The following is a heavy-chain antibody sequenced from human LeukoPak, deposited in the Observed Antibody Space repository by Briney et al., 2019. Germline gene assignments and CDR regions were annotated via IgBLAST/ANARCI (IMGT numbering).Heavy chain of an antibody. CDR2: INHSGST. CDR1: GGSFSGYY. D-gene: IGHD3-10*01. J-gene: IGHJ5*02. Sequence: PSETLSVTCAVYGGSFSGYYWSWIRQPPGKGLEWIGEINHSGSTNYNPSLKSRVTISVDTSKNQFSLKLSSVTAADTAVYYCARGGRLLWFGELVHSCWFDPWGQGTLVTVSS. V-gene: IGHV4-34*01. CDR3: ARGGRLLWFGELVHSCWFDP.